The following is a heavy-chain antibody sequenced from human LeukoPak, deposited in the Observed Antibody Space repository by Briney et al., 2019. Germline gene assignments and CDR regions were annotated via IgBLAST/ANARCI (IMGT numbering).Heavy chain of an antibody. CDR1: GGSISSGGYS. CDR3: ARAGSVTTIPFDY. V-gene: IGHV4-30-2*01. CDR2: IYHSGST. Sequence: SETLSLTCAVSGGSISSGGYSWSWIRQPPGKGLEWIGYIYHSGSTYYNQSLKSRVTISVDRSKNQFSLKLSSVTAADTAVYYCARAGSVTTIPFDYWGQGTLVTVSS. J-gene: IGHJ4*02. D-gene: IGHD5-12*01.